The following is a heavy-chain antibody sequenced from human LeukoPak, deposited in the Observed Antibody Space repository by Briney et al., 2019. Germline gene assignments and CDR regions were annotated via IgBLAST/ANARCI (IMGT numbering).Heavy chain of an antibody. D-gene: IGHD3-22*01. CDR2: IIPIFGTA. J-gene: IGHJ3*02. CDR1: GGTFSSYA. Sequence: SVKVSCKASGGTFSSYAISWVRLAPGQGLEWMGGIIPIFGTANYAQKFQGRVTITADESTSTAYMELSSLRSEDTAVYYCARATRAYDSSGGAFDIWGQGTMVTVSS. CDR3: ARATRAYDSSGGAFDI. V-gene: IGHV1-69*01.